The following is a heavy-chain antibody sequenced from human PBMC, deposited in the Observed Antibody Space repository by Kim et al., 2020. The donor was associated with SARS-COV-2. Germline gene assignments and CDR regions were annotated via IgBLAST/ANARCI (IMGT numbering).Heavy chain of an antibody. J-gene: IGHJ5*02. CDR3: ARDSLPQAAVAGKGRGWFDP. V-gene: IGHV1-3*01. Sequence: ASVKVSCKASGYTFTSYAMHWVRQAPGQRLEWMGWINAGNGNTKYSQKFQGRVTITRDTSASTAYMELSSLRSEDTAVYYCARDSLPQAAVAGKGRGWFDPWGQGTLVTVSS. CDR2: INAGNGNT. CDR1: GYTFTSYA. D-gene: IGHD6-19*01.